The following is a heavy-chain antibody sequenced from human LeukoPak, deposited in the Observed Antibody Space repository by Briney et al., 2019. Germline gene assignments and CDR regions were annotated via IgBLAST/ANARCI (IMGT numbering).Heavy chain of an antibody. J-gene: IGHJ4*02. CDR1: GFTFSSYE. CDR3: ASDRSYYDSSGYY. Sequence: GGSLRLSCAASGFTFSSYEMNWVRQAPGKGLEWVSYISSSGSTIYYADSVKGRFTISRDNAKNSLYLQMNSLRAEDTAVYYCASDRSYYDSSGYYWGQGTLVTVSS. CDR2: ISSSGSTI. D-gene: IGHD3-22*01. V-gene: IGHV3-48*03.